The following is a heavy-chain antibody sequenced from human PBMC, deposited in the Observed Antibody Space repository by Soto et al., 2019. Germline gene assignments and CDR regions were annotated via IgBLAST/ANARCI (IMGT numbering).Heavy chain of an antibody. D-gene: IGHD5-12*01. CDR2: ISGSGGST. CDR3: EKDHYVAKRHCFDS. J-gene: IGHJ5*01. CDR1: GFTFGTYA. V-gene: IGHV3-23*01. Sequence: PGGSLRLSCAASGFTFGTYAMNWVRQAPGKGLEWVSGISGSGGSTYYTDSVKGRFTISRDKSKNTPYLQMNSLRADDTAVYYSEKDHYVAKRHCFDSWGQGTLVTVSS.